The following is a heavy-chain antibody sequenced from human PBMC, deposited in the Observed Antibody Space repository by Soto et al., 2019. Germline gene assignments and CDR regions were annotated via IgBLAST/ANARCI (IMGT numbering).Heavy chain of an antibody. CDR3: AKDVRQWELLFPFDY. D-gene: IGHD1-26*01. J-gene: IGHJ4*02. V-gene: IGHV3-30*18. Sequence: GGSLRLSCAASGFTFSSYGMHWVRQAPGKGLEWVAVISYDGSNKYYADSVKGRLTISRDNSKNTLYLQMNSLRAEDTAVYYCAKDVRQWELLFPFDYWGQGALVTVSS. CDR2: ISYDGSNK. CDR1: GFTFSSYG.